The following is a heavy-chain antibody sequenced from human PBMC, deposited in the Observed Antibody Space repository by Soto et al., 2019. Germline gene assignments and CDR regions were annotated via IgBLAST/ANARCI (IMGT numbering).Heavy chain of an antibody. J-gene: IGHJ4*02. CDR1: GGSISSGGYY. CDR2: IYYSGST. Sequence: QVQLQEPGPGLVKPSQTLSLTCTVSGGSISSGGYYWSWIRQHPGKGLEWIGYIYYSGSTYYNPSLKSRVTISVDTSKNQFSLKLSSVTAADTAVYYCARGPNSSGYYDVDYWGQGTLVTVSS. D-gene: IGHD3-22*01. CDR3: ARGPNSSGYYDVDY. V-gene: IGHV4-31*03.